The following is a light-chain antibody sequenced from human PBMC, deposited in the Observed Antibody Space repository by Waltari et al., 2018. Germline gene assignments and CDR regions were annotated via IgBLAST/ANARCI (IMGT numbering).Light chain of an antibody. J-gene: IGKJ4*01. CDR1: PSVSSY. V-gene: IGKV3-11*01. CDR2: DAS. Sequence: EIVLTQSPATLSLSPGERATPSVSSYLAWYQQRPGQAPRLLSYDASIRATGIPARFTGSGSETDFTLTISSLEPEDFAVYYCQQRSKWPLTVCGGTKVEIK. CDR3: QQRSKWPLT.